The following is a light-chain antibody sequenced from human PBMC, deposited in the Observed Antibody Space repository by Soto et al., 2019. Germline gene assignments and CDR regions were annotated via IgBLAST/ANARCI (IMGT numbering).Light chain of an antibody. V-gene: IGKV1-39*01. Sequence: DIQMTQSPSSLSASVGDRVTITCRASQSISSYLNWYQQKPGKAPKLLIYAASSLQSGVPSRFSGSGSGTDFTLTISSLQPEDFATYYCQQSYSTPPFTFGQGNKVEIK. J-gene: IGKJ2*01. CDR2: AAS. CDR1: QSISSY. CDR3: QQSYSTPPFT.